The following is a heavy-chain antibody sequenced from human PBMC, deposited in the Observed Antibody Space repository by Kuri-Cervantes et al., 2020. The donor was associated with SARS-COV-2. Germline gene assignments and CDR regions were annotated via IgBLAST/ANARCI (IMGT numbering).Heavy chain of an antibody. Sequence: SVKVSCKASGGTFSSYAISWVRQAPGQGLEWMGGIIPILGIANYAQKFQGRVTITRDTSASTAYMELSSLRSEDTAVYYCAREGNGDYGWFDPWGQGTLVTVSS. CDR3: AREGNGDYGWFDP. CDR1: GGTFSSYA. D-gene: IGHD4-17*01. J-gene: IGHJ5*02. V-gene: IGHV1-69*10. CDR2: IIPILGIA.